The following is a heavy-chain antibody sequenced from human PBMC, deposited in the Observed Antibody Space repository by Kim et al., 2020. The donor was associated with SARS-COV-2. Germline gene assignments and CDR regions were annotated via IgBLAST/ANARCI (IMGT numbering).Heavy chain of an antibody. V-gene: IGHV3-53*01. CDR2: IYSGGST. Sequence: GGSLRLSCAASGFTVSSNYMSWVRQAPGKGLEWVSGIYSGGSTYYADSVKGRFTISIDNSKNTLYLQMNSLRAEDTAVYDCARDLWGDYYDSSGYGAYWGQGTLVTVSS. CDR3: ARDLWGDYYDSSGYGAY. CDR1: GFTVSSNY. J-gene: IGHJ4*02. D-gene: IGHD3-22*01.